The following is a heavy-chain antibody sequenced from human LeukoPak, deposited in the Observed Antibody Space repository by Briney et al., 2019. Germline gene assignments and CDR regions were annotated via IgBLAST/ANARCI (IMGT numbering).Heavy chain of an antibody. CDR2: ISSSSSTI. D-gene: IGHD2-2*02. CDR1: GFTFSSYS. V-gene: IGHV3-48*01. Sequence: GGSLRLSCAASGFTFSSYSMNWVRQAPGKGLEWVSYISSSSSTIYYADSAKGRFTISRDNAKNSLYLQMNSLRAEDTAVYYCARDTFDCSSTSCYIKTFDYWGQGTLVTVSS. J-gene: IGHJ4*02. CDR3: ARDTFDCSSTSCYIKTFDY.